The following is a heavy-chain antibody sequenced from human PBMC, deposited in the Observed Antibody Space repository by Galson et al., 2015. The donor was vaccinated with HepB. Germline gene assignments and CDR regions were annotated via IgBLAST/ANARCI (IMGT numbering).Heavy chain of an antibody. CDR1: GFTFSTYS. Sequence: SLRLSCAASGFTFSTYSLNWVRQAPGKGLEWISYIDSTSSAIFYADSVKGRFTISRDNAKNSLYLQMNSLRDEDTAVYYCARDGSGFNWFDPWGQGTLVTVSS. D-gene: IGHD6-19*01. CDR2: IDSTSSAI. J-gene: IGHJ5*02. CDR3: ARDGSGFNWFDP. V-gene: IGHV3-48*02.